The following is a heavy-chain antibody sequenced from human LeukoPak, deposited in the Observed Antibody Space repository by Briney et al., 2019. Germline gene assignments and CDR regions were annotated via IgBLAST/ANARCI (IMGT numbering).Heavy chain of an antibody. J-gene: IGHJ4*02. V-gene: IGHV4-61*02. CDR3: ARDGSSGYRFDY. Sequence: PSETLSLTCTVSGGSISSGFYYWSWIRQPAGKGLEWIGRIYISGSTNYNPSLKSRVTISVDTSKNQFSLKLSSVTAADTAVYYCARDGSSGYRFDYWGQGTLVTVSS. D-gene: IGHD3-22*01. CDR2: IYISGST. CDR1: GGSISSGFYY.